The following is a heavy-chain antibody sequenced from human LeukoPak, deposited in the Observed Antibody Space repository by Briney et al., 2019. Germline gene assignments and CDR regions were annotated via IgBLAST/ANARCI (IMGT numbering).Heavy chain of an antibody. Sequence: GGSLRLSCAASGFTFSSYAIHWVRQAPGKGLEWVAVISYDGSDKYYADSVKGRFTISRDNSKNTLYLQMNSLRAEDTAVYYCAKDEEYCSSTSCYTHDYWGQGTLVTVSS. CDR3: AKDEEYCSSTSCYTHDY. D-gene: IGHD2-2*02. J-gene: IGHJ4*02. CDR2: ISYDGSDK. CDR1: GFTFSSYA. V-gene: IGHV3-30*18.